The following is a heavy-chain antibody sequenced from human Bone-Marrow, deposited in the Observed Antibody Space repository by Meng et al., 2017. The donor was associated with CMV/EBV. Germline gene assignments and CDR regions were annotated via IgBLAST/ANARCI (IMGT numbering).Heavy chain of an antibody. V-gene: IGHV3-30*14. CDR1: GFSFINYD. J-gene: IGHJ4*02. CDR2: ISHDGNNK. CDR3: LCGGDCYHSGDY. D-gene: IGHD2-21*02. Sequence: HVRRVESGGGVVQPGRSLRLSCEASGFSFINYDMHWVRQAPGKGLEWVAVISHDGNNKYYADSVKGRFSISRDNSNKTLYLQVNSLIIEDTAVYYCLCGGDCYHSGDYWGQGTLVTVSS.